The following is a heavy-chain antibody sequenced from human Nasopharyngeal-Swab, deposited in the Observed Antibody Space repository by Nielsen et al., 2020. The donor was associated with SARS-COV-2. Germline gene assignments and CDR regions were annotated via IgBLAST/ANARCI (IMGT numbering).Heavy chain of an antibody. V-gene: IGHV3-49*03. Sequence: GGSLRLSWTGSGFNLGSPSIVSFRQPRRKGPEWVGPLSSTRYGGTADYAASVKGRLFISRDHPNNIACLQMTTVKTEDTAVYHCCRLGVDGTTPFDCWGQGTLVTVSS. CDR2: LSSTRYGGTA. CDR3: CRLGVDGTTPFDC. CDR1: GFNLGSPS. D-gene: IGHD1-14*01. J-gene: IGHJ4*02.